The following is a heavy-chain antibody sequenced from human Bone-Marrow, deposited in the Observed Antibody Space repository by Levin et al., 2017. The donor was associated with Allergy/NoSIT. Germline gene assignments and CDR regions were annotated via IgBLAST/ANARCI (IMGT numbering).Heavy chain of an antibody. CDR3: AKDLSPRIAVTGNIEY. Sequence: GESLKISCAASGFTFNDYAMHWVRQAPQRGLEWVSLISWDASTTYYADSVRGRFTISRDNSKNALYLQMNSLTTEDTALYYCAKDLSPRIAVTGNIEYWGQGTLVTVSS. J-gene: IGHJ4*02. CDR1: GFTFNDYA. D-gene: IGHD6-19*01. V-gene: IGHV3-43*01. CDR2: ISWDASTT.